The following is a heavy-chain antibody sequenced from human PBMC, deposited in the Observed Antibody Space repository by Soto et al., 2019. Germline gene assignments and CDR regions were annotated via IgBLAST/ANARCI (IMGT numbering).Heavy chain of an antibody. CDR3: ARGEGIVLVPAPPWY. D-gene: IGHD2-2*01. Sequence: QVQLVESGGGVVQPGRSLRLSCAASGFTFSSYGMHWVRQAPGKGLEWVAVIWYDGSNKYYADSVEGRFTISRDNSKNTLYLQMNSLRAEDTAVYYCARGEGIVLVPAPPWYWGQGTLVTVSS. V-gene: IGHV3-33*01. J-gene: IGHJ4*02. CDR1: GFTFSSYG. CDR2: IWYDGSNK.